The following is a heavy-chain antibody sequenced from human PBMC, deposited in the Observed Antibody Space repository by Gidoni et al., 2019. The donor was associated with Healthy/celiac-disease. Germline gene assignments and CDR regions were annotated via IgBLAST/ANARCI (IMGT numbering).Heavy chain of an antibody. V-gene: IGHV5-10-1*03. CDR1: GYSFTSYW. Sequence: EVQLVQSGAEVKKPGESLRISCKGSGYSFTSYWISWVRQMPGKGLEWMGRIDPSDSYTNYSPSFQCHVTISADKSISTAYLQWSSLKASDTAMYYCARQVFGVVTQLYYMDVWGKGTTVTVSS. J-gene: IGHJ6*03. CDR3: ARQVFGVVTQLYYMDV. CDR2: IDPSDSYT. D-gene: IGHD3-3*01.